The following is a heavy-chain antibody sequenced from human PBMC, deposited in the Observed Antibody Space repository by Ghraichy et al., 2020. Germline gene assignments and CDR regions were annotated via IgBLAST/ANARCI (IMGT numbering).Heavy chain of an antibody. V-gene: IGHV3-23*01. CDR2: ISGSGGST. CDR1: GFTFSSYA. CDR3: AKVGCSSTSCYLNYYYYYGMDV. J-gene: IGHJ6*02. Sequence: GGSLRLSCAASGFTFSSYAMSWVRQAPGKGLEWVSAISGSGGSTYYADSVKGRFTISRDNSKNTLYLQMNSLRAEDTAVYYCAKVGCSSTSCYLNYYYYYGMDVWGQGTTVTVSS. D-gene: IGHD2-2*01.